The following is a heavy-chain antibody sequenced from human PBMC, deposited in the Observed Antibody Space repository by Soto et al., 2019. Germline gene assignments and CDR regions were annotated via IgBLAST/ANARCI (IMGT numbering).Heavy chain of an antibody. J-gene: IGHJ6*02. CDR2: INHSGST. D-gene: IGHD3-22*01. Sequence: SETLSLTCAVYGGSFSGYYWSWIRQPPGKGLEWIGEINHSGSTNYNPSLKSRVTISVDTSKNQFSLKLSSVTAADTAVYYCARGRRMATMIYGMDVWGQGTTVTV. CDR1: GGSFSGYY. CDR3: ARGRRMATMIYGMDV. V-gene: IGHV4-34*01.